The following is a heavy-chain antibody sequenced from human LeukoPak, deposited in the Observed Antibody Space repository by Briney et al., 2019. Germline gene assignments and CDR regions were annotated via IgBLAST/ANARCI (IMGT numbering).Heavy chain of an antibody. CDR3: AKLNPGYSSGWTRFDY. CDR1: GFTFSSYV. V-gene: IGHV3-23*01. J-gene: IGHJ4*02. CDR2: ISGSGGST. D-gene: IGHD6-19*01. Sequence: PGGSLRLSCAASGFTFSSYVMSWVRQAPGKGLEWVSAISGSGGSTYYADSVKGRLTISRDNSKNTLYLQMNSLRAEDTAVYYCAKLNPGYSSGWTRFDYWGQGTLVTVSS.